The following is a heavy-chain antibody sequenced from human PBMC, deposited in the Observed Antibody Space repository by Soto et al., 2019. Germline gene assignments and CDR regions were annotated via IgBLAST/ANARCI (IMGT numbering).Heavy chain of an antibody. CDR3: ARDRSTRNAGPTGMDV. V-gene: IGHV1-18*01. CDR1: GYTFTTYG. Sequence: QVPLVQSGAEVKKPGASVKVSCKASGYTFTTYGISWVRRAPGQGLEWMGWITAYNDNIHYAQKFQDRVTMTTDTSTSTAYMELRSLTSDDTAFYYCARDRSTRNAGPTGMDVWGQGTTVTVSS. D-gene: IGHD1-1*01. CDR2: ITAYNDNI. J-gene: IGHJ6*02.